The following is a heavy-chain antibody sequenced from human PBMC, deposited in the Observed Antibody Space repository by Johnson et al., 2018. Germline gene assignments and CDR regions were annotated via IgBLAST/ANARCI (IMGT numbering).Heavy chain of an antibody. CDR1: GFTFSSFP. V-gene: IGHV3-23*04. D-gene: IGHD3-22*01. Sequence: EVQLVESGGGLVQPGGSLRLSCAASGFTFSSFPMSWVRQAPGKGLEWVSAISGSGFNTYYADSVKGRFTISRDNSKNTLYLQMNSLRAEDMAISYCAKIEVLISSLGYFQHWGQGTLVTVSS. CDR3: AKIEVLISSLGYFQH. CDR2: ISGSGFNT. J-gene: IGHJ1*01.